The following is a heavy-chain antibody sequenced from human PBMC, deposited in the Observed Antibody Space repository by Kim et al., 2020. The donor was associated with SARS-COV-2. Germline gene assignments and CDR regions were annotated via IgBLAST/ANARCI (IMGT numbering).Heavy chain of an antibody. CDR2: ISWNSGSI. CDR1: GFTFDDYA. J-gene: IGHJ6*01. V-gene: IGHV3-9*01. D-gene: IGHD3-10*01. CDR3: AKAGPRRLGELSELLVV. Sequence: GGSLRLSCAASGFTFDDYAMHWVRQAPGKGLEWVSGISWNSGSIGYADSVKGRFTISRDNAKNSLYLQMNSLRAEDTALYYCAKAGPRRLGELSELLVVW.